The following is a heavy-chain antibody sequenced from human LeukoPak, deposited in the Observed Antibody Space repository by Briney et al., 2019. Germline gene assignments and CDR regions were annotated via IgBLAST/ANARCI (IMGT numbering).Heavy chain of an antibody. CDR2: IYYSEST. D-gene: IGHD3-3*01. CDR1: GGSISSYY. CDR3: ARGGYDFWSGYIFDY. Sequence: SETLSLTCTVSGGSISSYYWSWIRQPPGKGLEWIGYIYYSESTNYNPSLKSRVTISVDTSKNQFPLKLSSVTAADTAVYYCARGGYDFWSGYIFDYWGQGTLVTVSS. J-gene: IGHJ4*02. V-gene: IGHV4-59*01.